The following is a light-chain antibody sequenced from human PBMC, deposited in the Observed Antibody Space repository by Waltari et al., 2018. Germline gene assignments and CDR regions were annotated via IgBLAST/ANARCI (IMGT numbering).Light chain of an antibody. Sequence: QSVLTQPPSASGTPGQRVTISCSGSSSNIGSNYVYWYQQLPGTAPKLLIYSNNPLPSGVPDRFSGSKSDTSASLAISGLRSEDEADYYCAAWDDSLSGPVFGGGTKLTVL. V-gene: IGLV1-47*01. CDR3: AAWDDSLSGPV. CDR2: SNN. CDR1: SSNIGSNY. J-gene: IGLJ2*01.